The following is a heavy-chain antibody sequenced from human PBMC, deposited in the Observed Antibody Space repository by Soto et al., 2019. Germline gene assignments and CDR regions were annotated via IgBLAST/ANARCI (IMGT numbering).Heavy chain of an antibody. CDR3: AKESTVGSPGDYFDS. Sequence: EVELLESGGDLVQPGGSLRLSCAASGFTFSSYDMNWVRQAPGKGLEWVSAIGVYANTYYADSVKGRFTISRDDSGNTVHLQLNSLRVDDTAVYYCAKESTVGSPGDYFDSWGQGTLVTVSS. D-gene: IGHD1-26*01. CDR1: GFTFSSYD. V-gene: IGHV3-23*01. CDR2: IGVYANT. J-gene: IGHJ4*02.